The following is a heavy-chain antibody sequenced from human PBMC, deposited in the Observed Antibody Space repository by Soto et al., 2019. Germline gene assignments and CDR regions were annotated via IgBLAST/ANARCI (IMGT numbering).Heavy chain of an antibody. CDR2: INPDNGNT. CDR1: GSTFTRYI. V-gene: IGHV1-3*01. CDR3: ARGIATGQLDP. D-gene: IGHD2-15*01. Sequence: ASATVSRTASGSTFTRYIMNWVRQAPGQRLEWMGWINPDNGNTKSSQKFQDRVIITRDTSASTAYMDLSSLRSEDTAVYYCARGIATGQLDPWGQGTLVTVSS. J-gene: IGHJ5*02.